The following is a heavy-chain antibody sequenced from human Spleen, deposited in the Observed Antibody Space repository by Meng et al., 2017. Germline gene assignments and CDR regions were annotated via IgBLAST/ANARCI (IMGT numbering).Heavy chain of an antibody. CDR1: GYSFTAYY. CDR3: VRDENISLGKQFVDY. CDR2: INPNSGDT. V-gene: IGHV1-2*06. Sequence: ASVKVSCKPSGYSFTAYYIHWVRQAPGQGLEWLGHINPNSGDTLYAQKFQGRVSMSGDTSISTAYVELSSLRSDDTAVYYCVRDENISLGKQFVDYWGQGTMVTGSS. D-gene: IGHD2/OR15-2a*01. J-gene: IGHJ4*01.